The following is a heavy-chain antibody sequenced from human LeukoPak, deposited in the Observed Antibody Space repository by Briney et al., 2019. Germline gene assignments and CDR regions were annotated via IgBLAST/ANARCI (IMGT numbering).Heavy chain of an antibody. V-gene: IGHV1-69*04. CDR2: IIPILGIA. CDR1: GGTFSSYA. Sequence: GASVKVSCKASGGTFSSYAISWVRQAPGQGLEWMGRIIPILGIANYAQKFQGRVTITADKSTSTAYMELSSLRSEDTAVYYCVRENSGGYDKTTDYWGQGTLVTVSS. CDR3: VRENSGGYDKTTDY. J-gene: IGHJ4*02. D-gene: IGHD5-12*01.